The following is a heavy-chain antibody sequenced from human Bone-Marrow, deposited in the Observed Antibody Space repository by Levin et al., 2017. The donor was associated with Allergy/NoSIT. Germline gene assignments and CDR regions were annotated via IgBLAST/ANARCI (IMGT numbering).Heavy chain of an antibody. CDR2: ISGSGGST. Sequence: GGSLRLSCAASGFTFSSYAMSWVRQAPGKGLEWVSAISGSGGSTYYADSVKGRFTISRDNSKNTLYLQMNSLRAEDTAVYYCAKDLSYSSGWYGGFDYWGQGTLVTVSS. CDR1: GFTFSSYA. V-gene: IGHV3-23*01. J-gene: IGHJ4*02. CDR3: AKDLSYSSGWYGGFDY. D-gene: IGHD6-19*01.